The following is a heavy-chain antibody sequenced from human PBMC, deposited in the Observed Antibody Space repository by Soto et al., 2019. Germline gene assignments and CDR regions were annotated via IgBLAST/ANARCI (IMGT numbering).Heavy chain of an antibody. CDR2: IYYSGST. V-gene: IGHV4-39*01. CDR1: GGSISSRGYY. Sequence: QLQLQESGPGLVKPSETLSLTCTVSGGSISSRGYYWGWIRQPPGKGLEWIGTIYYSGSTYYNPSLKRRVTISVDTSKNQFSLKLSSVPAADTAVYYCATRNWFDPWGQGTLVTVSS. J-gene: IGHJ5*02. CDR3: ATRNWFDP.